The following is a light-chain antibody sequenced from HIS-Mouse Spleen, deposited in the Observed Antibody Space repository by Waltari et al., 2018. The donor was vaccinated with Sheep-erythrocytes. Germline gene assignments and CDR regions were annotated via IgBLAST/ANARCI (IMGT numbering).Light chain of an antibody. J-gene: IGLJ2*01. CDR2: KDS. CDR1: ALTKKY. Sequence: SYELTQPPSVSVSPGQTARITCSGEALTKKYAYLYQQKPGQAPVLVIYKDSERPSGIPARFSGSSSGTTVTLTISGVQAEDEADYYCQSADSSGTYRVFGGGTKLTVL. CDR3: QSADSSGTYRV. V-gene: IGLV3-25*03.